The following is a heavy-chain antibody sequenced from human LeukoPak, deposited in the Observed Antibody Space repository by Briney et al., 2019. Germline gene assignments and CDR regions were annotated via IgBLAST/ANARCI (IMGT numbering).Heavy chain of an antibody. CDR3: ARVGYTGTKYYFDY. J-gene: IGHJ4*02. CDR1: GGSISSSSYC. V-gene: IGHV4-39*07. D-gene: IGHD2-8*01. CDR2: IYYSGST. Sequence: SETLSLTCTVSGGSISSSSYCWGWVRQPPGKGLEWIGSIYYSGSTYYNPSLKSRVTISVDTSKNQLSLKLSSVTAADTAVYSCARVGYTGTKYYFDYWGQGTLVTVSS.